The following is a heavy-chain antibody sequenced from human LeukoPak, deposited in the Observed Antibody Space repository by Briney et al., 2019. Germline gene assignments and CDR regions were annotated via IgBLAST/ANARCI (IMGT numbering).Heavy chain of an antibody. D-gene: IGHD1-26*01. CDR3: AKDDSSGSYGSYFDY. V-gene: IGHV3-30*18. CDR1: GFTSSRYE. CDR2: ISYDGSNK. J-gene: IGHJ4*02. Sequence: GGSLRLSCVVSGFTSSRYEMHWVRQAPGKGLEWVAVISYDGSNKYYADSVKGRFTISRDNSKNTLYLQMNSLRAEDTAVYYCAKDDSSGSYGSYFDYWGQGTLVTVSS.